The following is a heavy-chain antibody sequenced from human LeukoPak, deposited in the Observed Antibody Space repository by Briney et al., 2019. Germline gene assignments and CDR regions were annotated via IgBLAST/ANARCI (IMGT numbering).Heavy chain of an antibody. D-gene: IGHD3-9*01. CDR1: GFTFSSYW. Sequence: GGSLRLSCAASGFTFSSYWMHWVRQAPGKGLVWVSRINSDGSSTSYADSVKGRFTISRDNSKNTLYLQMNSLRAEDTAVYYCARVEGYFDWYPSYFDYWGQGTLVTVSS. J-gene: IGHJ4*02. CDR2: INSDGSST. CDR3: ARVEGYFDWYPSYFDY. V-gene: IGHV3-74*01.